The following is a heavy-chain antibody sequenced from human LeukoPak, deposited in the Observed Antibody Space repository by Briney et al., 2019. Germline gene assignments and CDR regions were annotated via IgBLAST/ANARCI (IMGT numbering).Heavy chain of an antibody. CDR2: FYSTGST. V-gene: IGHV4-39*07. CDR3: AREGRDYYDRSGYSPDY. CDR1: GGSITSGTSY. J-gene: IGHJ4*02. Sequence: SETLSLTCTVSGGSITSGTSYWGWVRQPPGGGLEWIGTFYSTGSTHYNPSLRNRVTISVDTSKNQFSLRLSSVTAADTAIYYCAREGRDYYDRSGYSPDYWGQGTLVTVSS. D-gene: IGHD3-22*01.